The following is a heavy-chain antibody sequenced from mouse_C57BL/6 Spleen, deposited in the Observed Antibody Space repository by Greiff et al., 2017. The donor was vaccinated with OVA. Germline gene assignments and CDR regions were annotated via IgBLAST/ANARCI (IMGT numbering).Heavy chain of an antibody. D-gene: IGHD2-5*01. J-gene: IGHJ2*01. CDR3: ATYSNYVHFDY. CDR2: ISYDGSN. Sequence: VQLQQSGPGLVKPSQSLSLTCSVTGYSITSGYYWNWIRQFPGNKLEWMGYISYDGSNNYNPSLKNRISITRDTSKNQFFLKLNSVTTEDTATYYCATYSNYVHFDYWGQGTTLTVSS. CDR1: GYSITSGYY. V-gene: IGHV3-6*01.